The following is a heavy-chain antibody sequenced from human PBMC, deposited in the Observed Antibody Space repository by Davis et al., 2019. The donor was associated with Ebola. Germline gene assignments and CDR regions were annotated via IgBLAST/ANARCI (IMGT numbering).Heavy chain of an antibody. J-gene: IGHJ3*02. CDR3: ARTNVQLEPYDVFDI. D-gene: IGHD1-1*01. CDR1: GSSFSRNC. Sequence: GESLKIPCAASGSSFSRNCMQWLRQAPGTGLVWVSRSNSDESITSYADSVKGRFTISRDNAKNTLYLQMNSLRAEDTAVYYCARTNVQLEPYDVFDIWGQGTMVTVSS. V-gene: IGHV3-74*01. CDR2: SNSDESIT.